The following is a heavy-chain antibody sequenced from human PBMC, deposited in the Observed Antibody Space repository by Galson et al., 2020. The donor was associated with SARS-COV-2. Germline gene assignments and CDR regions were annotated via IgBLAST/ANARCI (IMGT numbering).Heavy chain of an antibody. V-gene: IGHV4-39*01. Sequence: ETSETLSLTCTVSGGSISSSSYYWGWIRQPPAKGLEWIGTIYYSGSTYYNPSLKSRVTISVDMSKNQFSLQLSSVTAADTAVNYCASHSLSYYYYGMDVWGQGTTVTVSS. CDR1: GGSISSSSYY. CDR3: ASHSLSYYYYGMDV. CDR2: IYYSGST. J-gene: IGHJ6*02.